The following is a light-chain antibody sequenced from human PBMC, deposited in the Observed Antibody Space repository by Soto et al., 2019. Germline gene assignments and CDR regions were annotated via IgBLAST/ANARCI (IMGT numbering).Light chain of an antibody. J-gene: IGKJ4*01. CDR2: DAS. V-gene: IGKV3-11*01. Sequence: EIVLTQSPAILSLSPGERATLSCRASQSVGTYLDWYQQKLGQAPRLLIYDASNRATGIPARFSGSGSGTDFTLTISSLELEDFAVYYCQQRVNWLTFGGGTKVEL. CDR3: QQRVNWLT. CDR1: QSVGTY.